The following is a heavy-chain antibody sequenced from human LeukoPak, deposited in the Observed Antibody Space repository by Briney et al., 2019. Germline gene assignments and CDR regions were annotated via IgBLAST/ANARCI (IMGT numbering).Heavy chain of an antibody. CDR1: VGSISTSNW. CDR3: ARGPVPSSDIWNWYFDL. D-gene: IGHD1-1*01. J-gene: IGHJ2*01. Sequence: SETLSLTCAVSVGSISTSNWWYWVRQPPGKGLEWNSEIYHSGRTNYNPSLTSRVTISVDKSENQFSLKLTSVTAADTAVYYCARGPVPSSDIWNWYFDLWGSGTLVTVSS. V-gene: IGHV4-4*02. CDR2: IYHSGRT.